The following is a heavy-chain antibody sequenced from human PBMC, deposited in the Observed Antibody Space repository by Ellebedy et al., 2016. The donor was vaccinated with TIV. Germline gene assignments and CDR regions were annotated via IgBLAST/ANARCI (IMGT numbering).Heavy chain of an antibody. CDR1: GYSFTNYW. V-gene: IGHV5-51*01. CDR2: IYPGDSDT. Sequence: GESLKISCTGSGYSFTNYWIGWVRQMPGKGLEWMGIIYPGDSDTRYSPSFQGQVTISVDKSITTAHLQWSSLKASDTAMYYCARLTTTMTSPRFWYFDLWGRGTLVTVSS. J-gene: IGHJ2*01. D-gene: IGHD4-17*01. CDR3: ARLTTTMTSPRFWYFDL.